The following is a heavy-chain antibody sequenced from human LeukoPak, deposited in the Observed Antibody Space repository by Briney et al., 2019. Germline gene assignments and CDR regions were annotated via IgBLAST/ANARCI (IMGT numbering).Heavy chain of an antibody. J-gene: IGHJ4*02. CDR1: GGSISSSTYY. V-gene: IGHV4-39*01. Sequence: KPSETLSLTCTVSGGSISSSTYYWGWIRQPPGKGLEWIGSISYTGSTYYNPSLKSRVTISVDTSKNQFSLKLSSVTAADTAVYYCATRDIVVVSDLVGLDYWGQGSLVTVSS. CDR2: ISYTGST. CDR3: ATRDIVVVSDLVGLDY. D-gene: IGHD2-2*01.